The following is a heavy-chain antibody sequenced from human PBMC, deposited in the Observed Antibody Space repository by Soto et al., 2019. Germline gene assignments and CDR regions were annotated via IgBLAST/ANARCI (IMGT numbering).Heavy chain of an antibody. Sequence: SLRLSCSASVFTFSDYYMSWVRQAPGKGLEWVSYISSSGSTIYYADSVKGRFTTSRDNAKNSLYLQMNSLRAEDTAVYYCARGQVATTSLDYWGQGTLVTVSS. CDR3: ARGQVATTSLDY. D-gene: IGHD5-12*01. J-gene: IGHJ4*02. CDR2: ISSSGSTI. V-gene: IGHV3-11*01. CDR1: VFTFSDYY.